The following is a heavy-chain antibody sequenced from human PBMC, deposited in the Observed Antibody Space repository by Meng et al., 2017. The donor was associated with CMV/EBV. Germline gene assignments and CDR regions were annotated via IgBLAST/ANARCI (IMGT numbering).Heavy chain of an antibody. CDR3: AGADRDGYNFGFDY. Sequence: SVKVSCKASGGTFSSYAISWVRQAPGQGLEWMGGIIPIFGTANYAQKFQGRGTITTDESTSTAYMELSGLRSEDTAVYYCAGADRDGYNFGFDYWGQGTLVTVSS. J-gene: IGHJ4*02. V-gene: IGHV1-69*05. CDR1: GGTFSSYA. CDR2: IIPIFGTA. D-gene: IGHD5-24*01.